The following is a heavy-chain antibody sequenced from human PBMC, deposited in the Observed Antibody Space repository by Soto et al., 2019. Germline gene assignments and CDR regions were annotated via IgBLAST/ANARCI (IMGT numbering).Heavy chain of an antibody. D-gene: IGHD2-21*02. CDR1: GYTFTGYY. Sequence: QVQLVQSGAEVKKPGASVKVSCKASGYTFTGYYMHWVRQAPGQGLEWMGWINPNSGGTNYALKFQGRVTMTRDTSISTAYMELSRLRSDDTAVYYCASGGNSAYYYGMDVWGQGTTVTVSS. J-gene: IGHJ6*02. CDR3: ASGGNSAYYYGMDV. V-gene: IGHV1-2*02. CDR2: INPNSGGT.